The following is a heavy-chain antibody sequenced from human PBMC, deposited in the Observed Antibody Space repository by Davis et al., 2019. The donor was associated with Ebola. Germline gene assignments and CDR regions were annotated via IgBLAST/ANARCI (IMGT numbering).Heavy chain of an antibody. CDR3: AREKVAAYFDY. J-gene: IGHJ4*02. CDR2: INPYNGNI. D-gene: IGHD2-15*01. V-gene: IGHV1-18*01. Sequence: ASVTVSCKASGYTFTSYGISWVRQAPGQGLEWMGWINPYNGNIKYPQKLQGRVTMTTDTSTSTAYMELRSLRSDDTAVYYCAREKVAAYFDYWGQGTLVTVSS. CDR1: GYTFTSYG.